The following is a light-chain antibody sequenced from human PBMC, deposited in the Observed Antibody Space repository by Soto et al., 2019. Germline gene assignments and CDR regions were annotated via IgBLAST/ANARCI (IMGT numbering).Light chain of an antibody. J-gene: IGKJ2*01. Sequence: ERLLTQSPGTLSLSPGETATLSCRASQSMSSDYVAWYQQKPGQAPRLLIFGASSRATGIPDRFSGSGSGTDFSLTINSLEHEDFEVYYCQQYGDSTKYTFGQGTKVDIK. CDR1: QSMSSDY. CDR2: GAS. V-gene: IGKV3-20*01. CDR3: QQYGDSTKYT.